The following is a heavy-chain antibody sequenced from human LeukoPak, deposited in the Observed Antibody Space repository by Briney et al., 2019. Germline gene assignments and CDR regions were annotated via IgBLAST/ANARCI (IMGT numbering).Heavy chain of an antibody. CDR1: GYTFTSYH. CDR3: VREDAHTYYFDF. CDR2: IKSTGDTT. D-gene: IGHD2-2*01. J-gene: IGHJ4*02. Sequence: ASVKVSCKPSGYTFTSYHMHWVRQAPRQGLEWVAIIKSTGDTTVYAQKFQGRVTVTRDTSTSTVYMDLSSLSSEDTAVYYCVREDAHTYYFDFWGPGTLVTVSS. V-gene: IGHV1-46*01.